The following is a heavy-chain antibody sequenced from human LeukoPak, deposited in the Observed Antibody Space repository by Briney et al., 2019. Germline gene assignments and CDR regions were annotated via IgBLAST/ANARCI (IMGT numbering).Heavy chain of an antibody. V-gene: IGHV4-39*07. CDR3: ARGTLYSGWSYYFDY. CDR2: VYYSGTT. CDR1: GGSISLSYYY. Sequence: SETLSLTCSVSGGSISLSYYYWGWIRQPLGKALEWIGSVYYSGTTSYNPSLKSRVTISVDMSKNHFSLRLSSVTAADTAMYYCARGTLYSGWSYYFDYWGQGSQVTVSS. D-gene: IGHD6-19*01. J-gene: IGHJ4*02.